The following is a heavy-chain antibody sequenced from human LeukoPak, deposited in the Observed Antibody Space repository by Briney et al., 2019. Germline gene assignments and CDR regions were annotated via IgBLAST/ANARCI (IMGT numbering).Heavy chain of an antibody. CDR3: AMLSVVVVAATGWFDP. V-gene: IGHV1-46*01. Sequence: ASVKVSCKASGGTFSSYAISWVRQAPGQGLEWMGIINPSGGSTSYAQKFQGRVTMTRDMSTSTVYMELSRLRSDDTAVYYCAMLSVVVVAATGWFDPWGQGTLVTVSS. CDR2: INPSGGST. CDR1: GGTFSSYA. D-gene: IGHD2-15*01. J-gene: IGHJ5*02.